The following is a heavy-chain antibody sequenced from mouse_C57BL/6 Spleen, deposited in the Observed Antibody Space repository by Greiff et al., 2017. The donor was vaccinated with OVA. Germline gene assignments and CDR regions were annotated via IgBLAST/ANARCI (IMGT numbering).Heavy chain of an antibody. J-gene: IGHJ2*01. Sequence: QVQLQQSGAELVRPGTSVKVSCKASGYAFTNYLIEWVKQRPGQGLEWIGVINPGSGGTNYNEKFKGKATLTADKSSSTAYMQLSSLTSEDSAVYFCARGRDGYYGYWGQGTTLTVSS. CDR3: ARGRDGYYGY. CDR1: GYAFTNYL. CDR2: INPGSGGT. V-gene: IGHV1-54*01. D-gene: IGHD2-3*01.